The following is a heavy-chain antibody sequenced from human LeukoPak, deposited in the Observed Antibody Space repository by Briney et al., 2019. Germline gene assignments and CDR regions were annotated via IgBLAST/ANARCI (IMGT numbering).Heavy chain of an antibody. CDR3: ARLYSSSWLTRNWFDP. Sequence: SETLSLTCAVYGGSFSGYYWSWIRQPPGKGLEWIGEINHSGSTNYNPSLKSRVTISVDTSKNQFSLKLSSVTAADTAVYYCARLYSSSWLTRNWFDPWGQGTLVTVSS. CDR2: INHSGST. D-gene: IGHD6-13*01. J-gene: IGHJ5*02. V-gene: IGHV4-34*01. CDR1: GGSFSGYY.